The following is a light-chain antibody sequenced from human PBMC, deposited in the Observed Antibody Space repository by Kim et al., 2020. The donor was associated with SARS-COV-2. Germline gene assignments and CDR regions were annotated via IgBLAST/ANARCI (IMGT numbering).Light chain of an antibody. J-gene: IGLJ2*01. CDR2: EDN. CDR1: SGSIASNY. Sequence: ESPGKTVTISCTRSSGSIASNYVQWYQQRPGSAPTTVIYEDNQRPSGVPDRFSGSIDSSSNSASLTISGLKTEDEADYYCQSYDSVFGGGTQLTVL. V-gene: IGLV6-57*03. CDR3: QSYDSV.